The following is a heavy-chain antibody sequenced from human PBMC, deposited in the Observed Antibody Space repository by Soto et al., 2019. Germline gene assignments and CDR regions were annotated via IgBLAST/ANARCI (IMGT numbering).Heavy chain of an antibody. J-gene: IGHJ4*02. Sequence: PSETLSLTCTVSGGPINSHYWSWIRQSPGKGLEWIGYIYYSGSTNYNPSLKSRVSISVDTSKSHFSLKLSSVTAADTAVYYCARDNGRENYYDSSGYWYYFDYWGQG. CDR3: ARDNGRENYYDSSGYWYYFDY. CDR2: IYYSGST. V-gene: IGHV4-59*11. CDR1: GGPINSHY. D-gene: IGHD3-22*01.